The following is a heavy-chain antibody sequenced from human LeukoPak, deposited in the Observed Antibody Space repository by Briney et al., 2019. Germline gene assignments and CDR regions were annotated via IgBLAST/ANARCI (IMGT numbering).Heavy chain of an antibody. CDR3: ARDFTMTPDDAFDI. D-gene: IGHD3-22*01. Sequence: ASVKVSCKAFGYTFTNYGISWVRQAPGQGLEWMGWISGYNGNTNYAQKLQGRVTMTRDTSTSTVYMELSSLRSEDTAVYYCARDFTMTPDDAFDIWGQGTMVTVSS. CDR2: ISGYNGNT. J-gene: IGHJ3*02. V-gene: IGHV1-18*01. CDR1: GYTFTNYG.